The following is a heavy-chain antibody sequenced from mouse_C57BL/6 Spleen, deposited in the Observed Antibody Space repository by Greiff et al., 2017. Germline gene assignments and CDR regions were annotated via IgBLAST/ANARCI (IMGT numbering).Heavy chain of an antibody. CDR2: ISNGGGST. CDR3: ARRFYGSSHAMDY. V-gene: IGHV5-12*01. CDR1: GFTFSDYY. D-gene: IGHD1-1*01. J-gene: IGHJ4*01. Sequence: DVMLVESGGGLVQPGGSLKLSCAASGFTFSDYYMYWVRQTPEKRLEWVAYISNGGGSTYYPDTVKGRFTISRDNAKNTLYLQMSRLKSEDTAMYYCARRFYGSSHAMDYWGQGTSVTVSS.